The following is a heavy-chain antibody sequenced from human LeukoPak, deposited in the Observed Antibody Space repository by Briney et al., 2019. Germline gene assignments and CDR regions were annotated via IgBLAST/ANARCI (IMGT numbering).Heavy chain of an antibody. Sequence: GGSLRLSCAASGFTFSSYAMTWVRQTPGKGLEWVSSISGSGGSTYYADSVKGRFTISRDNSKNTLYLQMNSLRAEDTAVYYCAKDLVTGSLDYWGQGTLVTVSS. D-gene: IGHD3-10*01. CDR1: GFTFSSYA. CDR3: AKDLVTGSLDY. V-gene: IGHV3-23*01. J-gene: IGHJ4*02. CDR2: ISGSGGST.